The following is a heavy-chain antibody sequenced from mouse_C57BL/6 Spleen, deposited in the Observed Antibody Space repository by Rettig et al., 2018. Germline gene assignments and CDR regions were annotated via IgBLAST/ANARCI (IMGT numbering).Heavy chain of an antibody. CDR3: ASVYDGYAFAY. V-gene: IGHV2-6*01. D-gene: IGHD2-3*01. J-gene: IGHJ3*01. Sequence: QVQLKESGPGLVAPSQSLSITCTVSGFSLTSYGVDWVRQSPGKGLEWLGVIWGVGSTNYNSALKSRLSISKDNSKSQVFVKMNSLQIDDTAMYYCASVYDGYAFAYWGQGTLVTVSA. CDR1: GFSLTSYG. CDR2: IWGVGST.